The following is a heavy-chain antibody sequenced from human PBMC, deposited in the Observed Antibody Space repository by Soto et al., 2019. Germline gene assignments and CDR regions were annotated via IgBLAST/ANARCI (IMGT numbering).Heavy chain of an antibody. V-gene: IGHV3-30-3*01. D-gene: IGHD1-26*01. CDR2: ISYDGSNK. CDR3: ASTMDKGIVGSTTDS. J-gene: IGHJ4*02. CDR1: GFTFSSYA. Sequence: QVQLVESGGGVVQPGRSLRLSCAASGFTFSSYAMHWVRQAPGKGLEWVAVISYDGSNKYYADSVKGRFTISRDNSKNTLYLQMNSLRAEDTALYYCASTMDKGIVGSTTDSWGQGTLVTVSS.